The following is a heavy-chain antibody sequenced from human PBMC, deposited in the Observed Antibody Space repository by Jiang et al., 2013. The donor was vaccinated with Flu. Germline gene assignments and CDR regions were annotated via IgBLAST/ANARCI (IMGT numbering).Heavy chain of an antibody. D-gene: IGHD3-16*01. Sequence: SGAEVKKPGSSVKVSCKTSGGTFNNYAISWVRQAPGQGLEWMGGIIPKLGTTKYAQSFQGRVTVTADKGTTTAYLELNSLTFQDTAVYYCAASDILFGGVVLMPDFYWFDPWGQGTLVTVSS. CDR2: IIPKLGTT. J-gene: IGHJ5*02. CDR3: AASDILFGGVVLMPDFYWFDP. V-gene: IGHV1-69*06. CDR1: GGTFNNYA.